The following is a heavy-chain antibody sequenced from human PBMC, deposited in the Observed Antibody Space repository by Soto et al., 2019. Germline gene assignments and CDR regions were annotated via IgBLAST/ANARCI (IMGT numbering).Heavy chain of an antibody. D-gene: IGHD4-17*01. Sequence: QVQLQESGPGLVKPSETLSLTCTVSGGSISSYYWSWIRQPPGKGLEWIGYIYYSGSTNYNPSLKSRVTISVDTSKNQLSLKLSSVPAADTAVYYCARCYGGTLDYWGQGTLVTVSS. CDR3: ARCYGGTLDY. CDR2: IYYSGST. CDR1: GGSISSYY. V-gene: IGHV4-59*08. J-gene: IGHJ4*02.